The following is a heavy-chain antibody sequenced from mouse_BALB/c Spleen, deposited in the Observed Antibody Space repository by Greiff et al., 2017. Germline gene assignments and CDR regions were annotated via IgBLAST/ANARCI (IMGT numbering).Heavy chain of an antibody. CDR2: INPSNGRT. Sequence: VQLQQPGAELVKPGASVKLSCKASGYTFTSYWMHWVKQRPGQGLEWIGEINPSNGRTNYNEKFKSKATLTVDKSSSTAYMQLSSLTSEDSAVYYCARGHYLYYYAMDYWGQGTSVTVSS. D-gene: IGHD5-5*01. CDR3: ARGHYLYYYAMDY. CDR1: GYTFTSYW. J-gene: IGHJ4*01. V-gene: IGHV1S81*02.